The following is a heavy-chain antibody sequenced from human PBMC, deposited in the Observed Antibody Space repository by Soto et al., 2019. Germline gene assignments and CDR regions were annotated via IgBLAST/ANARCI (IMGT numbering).Heavy chain of an antibody. D-gene: IGHD6-19*01. CDR3: ARQDGSALYYFDY. CDR1: GYTFTSYW. V-gene: IGHV5-51*01. J-gene: IGHJ4*02. Sequence: GESLKISCKGSGYTFTSYWIAWVRQMPGKGLEWMGIIYPGDSDTRYSPSFQGQVSISADESISTAYLQWSSLKASDTAMYYCARQDGSALYYFDYWGQGTLVTVSS. CDR2: IYPGDSDT.